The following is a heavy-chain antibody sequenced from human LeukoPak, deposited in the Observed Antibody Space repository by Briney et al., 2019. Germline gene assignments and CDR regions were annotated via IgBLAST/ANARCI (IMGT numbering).Heavy chain of an antibody. CDR1: GFNFDEHT. D-gene: IGHD3-9*01. Sequence: GGSLRLSCVASGFNFDEHTIHWVRQRPGKGLEWVSLITWGGFASYGDSVKGRFTVSRDDAKTSVYLQMNSLRDEDTAIYYCARDNIWAFDIWGQGTMVTVSS. J-gene: IGHJ3*02. CDR2: ITWGGFA. V-gene: IGHV3-43*01. CDR3: ARDNIWAFDI.